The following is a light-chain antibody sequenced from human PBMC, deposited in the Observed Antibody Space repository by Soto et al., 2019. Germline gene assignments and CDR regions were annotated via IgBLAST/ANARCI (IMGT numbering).Light chain of an antibody. J-gene: IGKJ4*01. V-gene: IGKV1-33*01. Sequence: DIQMTQSPSSLSASVGDRVTITCQASQDISNYLNWYQQKPGKAPKLLIYDASNLETGVPSRFSGSGSGTDFTFTISSLQPEEIATYYCQQYDNLPLTFGGGTTVEIK. CDR2: DAS. CDR3: QQYDNLPLT. CDR1: QDISNY.